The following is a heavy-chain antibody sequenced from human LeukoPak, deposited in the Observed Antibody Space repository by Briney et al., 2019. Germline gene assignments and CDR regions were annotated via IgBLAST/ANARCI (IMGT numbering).Heavy chain of an antibody. CDR3: ASVRSHLSGYDVATFDY. J-gene: IGHJ4*02. CDR1: GYTFTGYY. V-gene: IGHV1-2*02. Sequence: ASVKVSCKASGYTFTGYYMHWVRQAPGQGLEWMGWINPNSGGTNYAQKFQGRVTMTRDTSISTAYMELSRLRSDDTAVYYCASVRSHLSGYDVATFDYWGQGTLVTVSS. D-gene: IGHD5-12*01. CDR2: INPNSGGT.